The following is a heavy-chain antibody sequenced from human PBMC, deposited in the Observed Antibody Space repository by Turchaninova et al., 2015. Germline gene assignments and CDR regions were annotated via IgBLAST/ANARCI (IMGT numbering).Heavy chain of an antibody. CDR1: GDSLSRGDYY. Sequence: QVQLQESGPGMVKPSQTLSLTCTASGDSLSRGDYYWSWTRQPPGKGLEWIGYIYYSGTTSYNPSLKSRVTISVDTSKNHFSLKLSSVTAADTAVYYCARGPGEYDTSGYYLPEYFQRWGQGTLVTVSS. CDR3: ARGPGEYDTSGYYLPEYFQR. CDR2: IYYSGTT. D-gene: IGHD3-22*01. V-gene: IGHV4-30-4*08. J-gene: IGHJ1*01.